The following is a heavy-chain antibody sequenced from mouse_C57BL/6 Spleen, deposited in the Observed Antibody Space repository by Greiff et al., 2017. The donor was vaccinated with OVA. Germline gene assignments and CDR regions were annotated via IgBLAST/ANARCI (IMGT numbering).Heavy chain of an antibody. Sequence: QVQLQQSGAELVRPGSSVKLSCKASGYTFTSYWMHWVKQRPIQGLEWIGNIDPSDSETHYNQKFKDKATLTVDKSSSTAYMQLSSLTSEDSAVYYCARHYGSYWYFDVWGTGTTVTVSS. CDR1: GYTFTSYW. J-gene: IGHJ1*03. CDR3: ARHYGSYWYFDV. CDR2: IDPSDSET. V-gene: IGHV1-52*01. D-gene: IGHD1-1*01.